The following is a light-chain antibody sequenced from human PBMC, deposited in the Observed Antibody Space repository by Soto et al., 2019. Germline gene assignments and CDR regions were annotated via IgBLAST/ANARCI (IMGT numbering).Light chain of an antibody. Sequence: DIVLTQSPATLSLSPGERATLSCRASKSCXRYLAWREQKPGQAPRILXADASNMATGSPARLSGSWSATDYNPPISSGEPDDCFAYYCHQYSQFPRTFGQGTKVDIK. CDR1: KSCXRY. V-gene: IGKV3-11*01. CDR2: DAS. J-gene: IGKJ1*01. CDR3: HQYSQFPRT.